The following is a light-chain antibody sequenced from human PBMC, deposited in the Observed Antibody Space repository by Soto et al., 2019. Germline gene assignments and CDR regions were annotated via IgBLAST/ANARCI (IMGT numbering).Light chain of an antibody. CDR2: DAS. V-gene: IGKV1-5*01. J-gene: IGKJ3*01. Sequence: DIQMTQSPSTLSASVGDRVTITCRASQSISSWLAWYQQKPGKAPKLLIYDASSLESGVPSRFSGSGSVTEFTLTISSLQPDYFATYYCQQYNSYSLFTFGPGTKVDIK. CDR1: QSISSW. CDR3: QQYNSYSLFT.